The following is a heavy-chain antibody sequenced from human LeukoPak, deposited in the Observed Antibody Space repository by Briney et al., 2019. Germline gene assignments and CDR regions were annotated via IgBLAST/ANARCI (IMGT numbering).Heavy chain of an antibody. Sequence: GGSLRLSCVTSGFTLSNHAMHWVRKGPGKGLEWVAVISDDGTSKFYADSVKGRFTIFRDNSKNTLFLQINSLRPEDTAMYYCARVDDLDAFDIWGQGTLVTVSS. CDR1: GFTLSNHA. V-gene: IGHV3-30*04. D-gene: IGHD2-2*03. CDR2: ISDDGTSK. CDR3: ARVDDLDAFDI. J-gene: IGHJ3*02.